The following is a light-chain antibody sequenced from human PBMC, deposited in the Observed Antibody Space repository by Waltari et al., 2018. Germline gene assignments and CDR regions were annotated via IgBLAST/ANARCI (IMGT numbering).Light chain of an antibody. CDR1: SSDIGRYNY. CDR2: DVR. CDR3: NSFTSSNTVI. Sequence: QSAPSQPASVSGSPGQSITISCTGTSSDIGRYNYVSWFQQHPGKAPKLMIYDVRNRPSGVSNRFSGSKSDYTASLTIAGLQAEDEAVYFCNSFTSSNTVIFGGGTKLTV. J-gene: IGLJ2*01. V-gene: IGLV2-14*03.